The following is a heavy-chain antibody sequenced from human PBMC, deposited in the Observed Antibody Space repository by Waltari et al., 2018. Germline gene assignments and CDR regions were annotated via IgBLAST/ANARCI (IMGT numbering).Heavy chain of an antibody. CDR2: ISSASSYK. V-gene: IGHV3-21*01. CDR3: ATDPSGEYYFDY. CDR1: GLTFSTYS. D-gene: IGHD3-10*01. J-gene: IGHJ4*02. Sequence: EVQLVESGGGLVKPGGSLRLSCAASGLTFSTYSINWVRQAPGKGLEWVSSISSASSYKYYADSVKGRFTIARDNAKNSLSLQMDSLRAEDTAVYYCATDPSGEYYFDYWGQGTLVTVSS.